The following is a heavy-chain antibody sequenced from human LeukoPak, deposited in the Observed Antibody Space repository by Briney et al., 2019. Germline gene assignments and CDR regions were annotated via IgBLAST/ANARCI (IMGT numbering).Heavy chain of an antibody. J-gene: IGHJ3*02. CDR3: AKDYLGASHTFDI. V-gene: IGHV3-30*18. D-gene: IGHD1-26*01. CDR1: GFTFSSYG. CDR2: ISYDGSNK. Sequence: PGGSLRLSCAASGFTFSSYGMHWVRQAPGKGLEWVAVISYDGSNKYYADSVKGRFTISRDNSKNTLYLQMNSLRAEDTAVYYCAKDYLGASHTFDIWGPGTMVTVSS.